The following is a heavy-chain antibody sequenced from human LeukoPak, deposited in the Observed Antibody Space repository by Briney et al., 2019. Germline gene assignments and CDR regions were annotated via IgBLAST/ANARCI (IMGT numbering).Heavy chain of an antibody. D-gene: IGHD2-8*02. CDR3: ARDKGVVVDAYYYYYYDMDV. Sequence: AASLKVSCKASGYTFTGYYMHWVRQAPGQGLEWVGWINPNSGGTNYAQKFQGWVTMTRDTSISTPYMDMSRLRADDTAVYYCARDKGVVVDAYYYYYYDMDVWGQGTTVSVPS. V-gene: IGHV1-2*04. CDR1: GYTFTGYY. CDR2: INPNSGGT. J-gene: IGHJ6*02.